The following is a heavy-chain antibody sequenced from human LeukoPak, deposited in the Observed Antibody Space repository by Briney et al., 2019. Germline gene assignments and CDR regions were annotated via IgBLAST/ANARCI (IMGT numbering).Heavy chain of an antibody. Sequence: ASVKVSCKASGGTFSSYAISWVRQAPGQGLEWMGGIIPIFGTANYAQKFQGRVTITADESTSTAYMELSSLRAEDTAVYYCARGYRSRSDYYDSSGYSHQRAFDYWGQGTLVTVSS. J-gene: IGHJ4*02. CDR1: GGTFSSYA. D-gene: IGHD3-22*01. V-gene: IGHV1-69*13. CDR3: ARGYRSRSDYYDSSGYSHQRAFDY. CDR2: IIPIFGTA.